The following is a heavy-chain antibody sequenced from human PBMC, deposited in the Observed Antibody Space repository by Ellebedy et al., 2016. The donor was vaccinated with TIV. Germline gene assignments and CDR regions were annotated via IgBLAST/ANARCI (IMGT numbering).Heavy chain of an antibody. V-gene: IGHV3-21*01. J-gene: IGHJ6*04. CDR2: ISSSSSNI. Sequence: GGSLRLSXAGSGFTFSSYRMNWVRQAPGKGLEWVSSISSSSSNIYYVDSVKGRFTISRDNAKNSLYLQMNSLRAEDTAVYYCARDLLLDVWGKGTTVTVSS. CDR3: ARDLLLDV. CDR1: GFTFSSYR.